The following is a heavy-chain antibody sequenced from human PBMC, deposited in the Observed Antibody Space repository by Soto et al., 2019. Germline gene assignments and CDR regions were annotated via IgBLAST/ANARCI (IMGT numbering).Heavy chain of an antibody. CDR1: GGSISSYY. V-gene: IGHV4-59*01. CDR3: ARDGRVTMVRGVTKQEDYYYGMDV. J-gene: IGHJ6*02. CDR2: IYYSGST. Sequence: SETLSLTCTVSGGSISSYYWSWIRQPPGKGLEWIGYIYYSGSTNYNPSLKSRVTISVDTSKNQFSLKLSSVTAADTAVYYCARDGRVTMVRGVTKQEDYYYGMDVWGQGTTVTVSS. D-gene: IGHD3-10*01.